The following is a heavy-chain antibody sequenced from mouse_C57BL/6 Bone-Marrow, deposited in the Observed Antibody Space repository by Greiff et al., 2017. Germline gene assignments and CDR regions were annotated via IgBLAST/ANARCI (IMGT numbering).Heavy chain of an antibody. V-gene: IGHV1-39*01. CDR2: INPNYGTT. Sequence: EVHLVESGPELVKPGASVKISCKASGYSFTDYNMNWVKQSNGKSLEWIGVINPNYGTTSYNQKFKGKATFTVDQSSSTAYMQLNSLTSEDSAVYYCARGYDYDYAMDYWGQGTSVTVSS. J-gene: IGHJ4*01. D-gene: IGHD2-4*01. CDR1: GYSFTDYN. CDR3: ARGYDYDYAMDY.